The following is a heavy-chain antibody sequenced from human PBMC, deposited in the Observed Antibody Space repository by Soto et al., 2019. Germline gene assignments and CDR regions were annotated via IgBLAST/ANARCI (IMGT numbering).Heavy chain of an antibody. CDR3: AREGLGGEKDY. D-gene: IGHD7-27*01. V-gene: IGHV1-2*02. CDR1: GYTFTSYY. J-gene: IGHJ4*02. CDR2: INCNSGGT. Sequence: QVQLVQSGAEVKKPGASVNVACKASGYTFTSYYIHWVRQAPGQGLEWMGWINCNSGGTNYAQKFQGRVTVTRDTSISTIYMELSTLRSDDTAVYYCAREGLGGEKDYWGQGTLVTVSS.